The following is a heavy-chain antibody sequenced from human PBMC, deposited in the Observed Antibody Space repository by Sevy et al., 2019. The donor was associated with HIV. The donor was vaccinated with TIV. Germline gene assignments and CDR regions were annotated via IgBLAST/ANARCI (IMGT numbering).Heavy chain of an antibody. J-gene: IGHJ4*02. D-gene: IGHD2-8*01. V-gene: IGHV3-33*01. CDR2: IGYDGSNK. Sequence: GGSLRLSCAASGFTPSTYGMHWVRQAPGKGLEWVAVIGYDGSNKYYADSVKGRFTISTDNSKNTLFLQMDSLRAEDTAVYYGARDPRMYGDYLLAYFDSWGQGTLVTVSS. CDR1: GFTPSTYG. CDR3: ARDPRMYGDYLLAYFDS.